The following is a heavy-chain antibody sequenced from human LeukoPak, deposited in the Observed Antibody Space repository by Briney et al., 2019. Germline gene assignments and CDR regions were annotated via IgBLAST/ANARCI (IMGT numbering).Heavy chain of an antibody. CDR3: ANPFSLIAAAEDY. D-gene: IGHD6-13*01. V-gene: IGHV3-30*18. J-gene: IGHJ4*02. CDR1: GFTPTTYG. CDR2: ISYDGSNK. Sequence: PGRSLRLPSAASGFTPTTYGMKWVRPAPGKGLEWVAVISYDGSNKYYADSAKGRFTISRDNSKNTLYLQMNSLRAEDTAVYYCANPFSLIAAAEDYWGQGTLVTVSS.